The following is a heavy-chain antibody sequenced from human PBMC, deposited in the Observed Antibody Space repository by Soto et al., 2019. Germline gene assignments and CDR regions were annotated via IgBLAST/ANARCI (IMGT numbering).Heavy chain of an antibody. D-gene: IGHD6-13*01. CDR3: AKGGLSSSWYLGGYYYGMDV. J-gene: IGHJ6*02. V-gene: IGHV3-30*18. CDR2: ISYDGSNK. Sequence: GGSLRLSCAASGFTFSSYGMHWVRQAPGKGLEWVAVISYDGSNKYYADSVKGRFTISRDNSKNTLYLQMNSLRAEDTAVYYCAKGGLSSSWYLGGYYYGMDVWGQGTTVTVSS. CDR1: GFTFSSYG.